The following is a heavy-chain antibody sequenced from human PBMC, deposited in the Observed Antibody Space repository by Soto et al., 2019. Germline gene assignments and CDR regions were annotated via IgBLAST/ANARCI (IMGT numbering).Heavy chain of an antibody. CDR1: GFTFSSYG. CDR3: AKDPERGTSHP. J-gene: IGHJ5*02. CDR2: ISYDGSNK. Sequence: PGGSLRLSCAASGFTFSSYGMHWVRQAPGKGLEWVAVISYDGSNKYYADSVKDRFTISRDNSKNTLYLQMNSLRAEDTAVYYCAKDPERGTSHPWGQGTLVTVSS. D-gene: IGHD3-16*01. V-gene: IGHV3-30*18.